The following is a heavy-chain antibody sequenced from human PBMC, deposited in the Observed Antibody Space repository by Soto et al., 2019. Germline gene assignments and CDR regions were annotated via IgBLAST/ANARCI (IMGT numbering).Heavy chain of an antibody. J-gene: IGHJ4*02. D-gene: IGHD2-15*01. CDR3: ARGAGWFDY. V-gene: IGHV3-64*02. CDR2: ISSNGGST. Sequence: EVQLVESGEGLVQPGGSLRLSCAASGFTFSSYAMHLVRQAPGKGLEYVSAISSNGGSTYYADSVKGRFTISRDNSKNTLYLQMGSLRAEDMAVYYCARGAGWFDYCGQGTLVTVSS. CDR1: GFTFSSYA.